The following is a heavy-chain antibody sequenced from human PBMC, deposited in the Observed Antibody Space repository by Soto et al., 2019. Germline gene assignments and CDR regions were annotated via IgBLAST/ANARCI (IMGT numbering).Heavy chain of an antibody. CDR1: GYTFTSYY. D-gene: IGHD3-3*01. CDR3: ARGPTYYDFWSGYSDYYYYGMDV. V-gene: IGHV1-46*01. Sequence: ASVKVSCKASGYTFTSYYMHWVRRAPGQGLEWMGIINPSGGSTSYAQKFQGRVTMTRDTSTSTVYMELSRLRSDDTAVYYCARGPTYYDFWSGYSDYYYYGMDVWGQGTTVTVSS. J-gene: IGHJ6*02. CDR2: INPSGGST.